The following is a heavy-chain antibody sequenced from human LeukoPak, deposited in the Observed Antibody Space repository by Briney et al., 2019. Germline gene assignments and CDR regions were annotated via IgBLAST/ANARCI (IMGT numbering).Heavy chain of an antibody. CDR1: GYTFTGYY. Sequence: ASVKVSCKASGYTFTGYYMHWVRQAPGQGLEWMGWINPNSGGTNYAQKFQGRVTMTTDTSTSTAYMELRSLRSDDTAVYYCARWEDCGGDCYSYYGMDVWGQGTTVTVSS. D-gene: IGHD2-21*02. J-gene: IGHJ6*02. CDR3: ARWEDCGGDCYSYYGMDV. V-gene: IGHV1-2*02. CDR2: INPNSGGT.